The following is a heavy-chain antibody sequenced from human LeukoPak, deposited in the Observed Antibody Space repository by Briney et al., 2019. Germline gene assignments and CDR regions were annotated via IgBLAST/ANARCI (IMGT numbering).Heavy chain of an antibody. D-gene: IGHD6-13*01. CDR3: AKGRISGDAGLDY. Sequence: GGSLRLSCAASGFTFSNYAMSWVRQAPGKGLEWVSSISGSGGDTYYGDSVKGRFTISRDNSKNTLYLQVNSLRAEDTAVFYCAKGRISGDAGLDYWGQGTLVTVSS. CDR1: GFTFSNYA. CDR2: ISGSGGDT. J-gene: IGHJ4*02. V-gene: IGHV3-23*01.